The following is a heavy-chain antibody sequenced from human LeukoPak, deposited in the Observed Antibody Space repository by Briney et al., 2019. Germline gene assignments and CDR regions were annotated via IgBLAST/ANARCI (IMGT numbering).Heavy chain of an antibody. D-gene: IGHD4-17*01. Sequence: GGSLRLSCTTSGFTFSDYYMSWIRQAPGKGLEWVSSISSSSSYRSYADSVKGRFTISGDDAKNSLYLQMNSLRAEDTAVYYCARDGLDYGDYDLDYWGQGTLVAVSS. CDR3: ARDGLDYGDYDLDY. V-gene: IGHV3-11*06. J-gene: IGHJ4*02. CDR2: ISSSSSYR. CDR1: GFTFSDYY.